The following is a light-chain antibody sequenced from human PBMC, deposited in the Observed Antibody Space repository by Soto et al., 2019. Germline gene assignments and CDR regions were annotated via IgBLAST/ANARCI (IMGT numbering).Light chain of an antibody. CDR3: FSYAGSGTFV. Sequence: QSALTQPASVSGSPGQSITISCTGTSSDVGSFNFVSWYQQHPGKAPKLIIYEGNKRPSGISNRFSGSKSANTASLTISGLQAEDEADYYCFSYAGSGTFVFGTGTKLTVL. V-gene: IGLV2-23*03. CDR1: SSDVGSFNF. CDR2: EGN. J-gene: IGLJ1*01.